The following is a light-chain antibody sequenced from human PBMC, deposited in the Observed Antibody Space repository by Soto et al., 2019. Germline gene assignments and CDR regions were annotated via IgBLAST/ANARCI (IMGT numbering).Light chain of an antibody. CDR1: QSVSSC. J-gene: IGKJ4*01. Sequence: EIVLTQSPATLSLSPGERATLSCRASQSVSSCLAWYQQRPGQAPRLLVYDASNRATGIPVRFIGSGSGTDFTLTISSLEPEDFAVYYCQQRSNWPGTFGGGTKVEIK. V-gene: IGKV3-11*01. CDR3: QQRSNWPGT. CDR2: DAS.